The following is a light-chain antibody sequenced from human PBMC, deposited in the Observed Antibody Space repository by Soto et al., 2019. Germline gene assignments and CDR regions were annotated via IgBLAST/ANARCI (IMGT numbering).Light chain of an antibody. CDR1: QRLLNSNGYNY. CDR3: MQALQSPRT. V-gene: IGKV2-28*01. Sequence: DVVMTQSPLSLPVTPGEPASISCNSSQRLLNSNGYNYLDWYRQRPGQSPQLLIYLGSNRASGVPDRFSGSGSCTHFTLKINRVEAEDVGVYYCMQALQSPRTFGQGTKLEIK. CDR2: LGS. J-gene: IGKJ2*01.